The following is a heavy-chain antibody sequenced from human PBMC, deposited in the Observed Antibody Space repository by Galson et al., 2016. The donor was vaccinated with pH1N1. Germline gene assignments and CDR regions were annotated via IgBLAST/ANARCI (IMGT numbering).Heavy chain of an antibody. CDR3: TTDRPYTEGGVILY. J-gene: IGHJ4*02. Sequence: SLRLSCAVSGSTFSNFWMTWVRQAPGKGLEWVARIKSRVNGETTDYAAPVKGRFTISRDDSKNTLYLQMNSLKIEDTAIYYCTTDRPYTEGGVILYWGQGTLVTVSS. CDR1: GSTFSNFW. V-gene: IGHV3-15*01. CDR2: IKSRVNGETT. D-gene: IGHD3-16*01.